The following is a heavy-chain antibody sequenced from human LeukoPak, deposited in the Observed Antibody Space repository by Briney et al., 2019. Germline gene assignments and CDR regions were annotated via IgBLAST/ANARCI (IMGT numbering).Heavy chain of an antibody. D-gene: IGHD3-3*01. Sequence: SETLSLTCTVSGGSISSGSYYWSWIRQPAGKGLEWSGRIYTSGSTNYNPSLKSRVTMSVDTSKNQFSLKLSSVTAADTAVYYCARPSYYDFWSGNYYYMDVWGKGTTVTVSS. CDR2: IYTSGST. CDR1: GGSISSGSYY. V-gene: IGHV4-61*02. J-gene: IGHJ6*03. CDR3: ARPSYYDFWSGNYYYMDV.